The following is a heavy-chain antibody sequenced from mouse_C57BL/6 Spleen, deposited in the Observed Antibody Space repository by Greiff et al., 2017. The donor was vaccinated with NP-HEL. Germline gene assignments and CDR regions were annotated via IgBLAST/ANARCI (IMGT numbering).Heavy chain of an antibody. V-gene: IGHV5-6*01. Sequence: EVQLQESGGDLVKPGGSLKLSCAASGFTFSSYGMSWVRQTPDKRLEWVATISSGGSYTYYPDSVKGRFTISRDNAKNTLYLQMSSLKSEDTAMYYCARHPAYYFDYWGQGTTLTVSS. CDR3: ARHPAYYFDY. CDR2: ISSGGSYT. CDR1: GFTFSSYG. J-gene: IGHJ2*01. D-gene: IGHD1-2*01.